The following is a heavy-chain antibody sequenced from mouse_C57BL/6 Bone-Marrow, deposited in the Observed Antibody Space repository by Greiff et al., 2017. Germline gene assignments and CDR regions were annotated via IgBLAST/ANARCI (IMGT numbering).Heavy chain of an antibody. CDR2: IDPANGDT. D-gene: IGHD2-3*01. J-gene: IGHJ2*01. V-gene: IGHV14-4*01. CDR3: TTNGYCDDFDY. Sequence: EVKLQQSGAELVRPGASVKLSCTASGFNIKDDYMHWVKQRPEQGLEWIGWIDPANGDTEYASKFQGKATITADKSSNTAYLQLSSLTSEDTAVYYCTTNGYCDDFDYWGQGTTLTGSS. CDR1: GFNIKDDY.